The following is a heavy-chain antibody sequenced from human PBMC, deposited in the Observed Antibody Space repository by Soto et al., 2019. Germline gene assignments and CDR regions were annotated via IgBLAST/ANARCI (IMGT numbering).Heavy chain of an antibody. CDR1: GFSFDDYG. CDR3: TKDTSPAAELGYYNYYGMDA. Sequence: GGSLRLSCVGSGFSFDDYGIHWVRQLPGKGLEWLSGVNWSGKTLGYAESVKGRFTISRDNAENSLHLQMNSLRPEDTALYFCTKDTSPAAELGYYNYYGMDAWGQGTTVTVSS. J-gene: IGHJ6*02. D-gene: IGHD2-2*01. CDR2: VNWSGKTL. V-gene: IGHV3-9*01.